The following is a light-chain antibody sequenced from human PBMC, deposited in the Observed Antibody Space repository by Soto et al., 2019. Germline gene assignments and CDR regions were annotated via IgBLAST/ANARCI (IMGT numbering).Light chain of an antibody. Sequence: DIVMTQSPLSLPVAPGEPASISCRSSQSLLLSNGYNYLDWYLQKPGQSAQLLLYLGSILASGVPDRFSGSGSGIDFTLKISRVEAVDVGVSYCMQSRQTHPTFGQWTKLEIK. CDR1: QSLLLSNGYNY. CDR3: MQSRQTHPT. V-gene: IGKV2-28*01. J-gene: IGKJ2*01. CDR2: LGS.